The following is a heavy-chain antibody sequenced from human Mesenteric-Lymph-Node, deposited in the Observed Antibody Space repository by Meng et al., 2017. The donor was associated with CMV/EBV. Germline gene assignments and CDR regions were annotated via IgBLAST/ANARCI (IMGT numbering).Heavy chain of an antibody. Sequence: ASVKVSCKASGYAFTNYAISWVRQAPGQGLEWMGWINTYNGNTKFAQNLQGRVTMTTDTSTSTAYLEVRSLRSDDTAVYYCARVISWQQLAPGGYWGQGTLVTVSS. CDR1: GYAFTNYA. V-gene: IGHV1-18*01. D-gene: IGHD6-13*01. CDR3: ARVISWQQLAPGGY. J-gene: IGHJ4*02. CDR2: INTYNGNT.